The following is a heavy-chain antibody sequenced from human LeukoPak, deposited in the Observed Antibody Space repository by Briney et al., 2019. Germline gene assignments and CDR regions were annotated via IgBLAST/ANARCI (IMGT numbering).Heavy chain of an antibody. J-gene: IGHJ4*02. CDR2: IYYSGST. CDR1: GGSISSYY. CDR3: ATVGYDSSGYYYDY. V-gene: IGHV4-59*08. D-gene: IGHD3-22*01. Sequence: SETLSLACTVSGGSISSYYWSWIRQPPGKGLEWIGYIYYSGSTNYNPSLKSRVTISVDTSKNQFSLKLSSVTAADTAVYYCATVGYDSSGYYYDYWGQGTLVTVSS.